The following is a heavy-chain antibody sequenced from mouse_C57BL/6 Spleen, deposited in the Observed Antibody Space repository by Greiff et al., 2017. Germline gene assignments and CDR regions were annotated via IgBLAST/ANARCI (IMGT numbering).Heavy chain of an antibody. J-gene: IGHJ1*03. Sequence: VKLMESGPGLVAPSQSLSITCTVSGFSLTSYGVHWVRQPPGKGLEWLVVLWSDGSTTYNSALKSRLSISKDNSKSKVFLKMNSLQTDDTAMYYCARHGYYGSSPHWYFDVWGTGTTVTVSS. CDR1: GFSLTSYG. D-gene: IGHD1-1*01. CDR3: ARHGYYGSSPHWYFDV. V-gene: IGHV2-6-1*01. CDR2: LWSDGST.